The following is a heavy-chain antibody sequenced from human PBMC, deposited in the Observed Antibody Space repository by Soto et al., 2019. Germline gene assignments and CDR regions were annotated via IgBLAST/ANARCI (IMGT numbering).Heavy chain of an antibody. D-gene: IGHD6-19*01. V-gene: IGHV4-59*01. CDR3: ARDGLVAGLWGAFDI. Sequence: SETLSLTCTVSGGSISSYYWSWIRQPPGKGLEWIGYIYYSGSTNYNPSLKSRVTISVDTSKNQFSLKLGSVTAADTAVYYCARDGLVAGLWGAFDIWGQGTLVTVSS. J-gene: IGHJ3*02. CDR2: IYYSGST. CDR1: GGSISSYY.